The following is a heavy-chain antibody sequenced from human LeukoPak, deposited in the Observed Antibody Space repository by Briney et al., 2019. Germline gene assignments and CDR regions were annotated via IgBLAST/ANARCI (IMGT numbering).Heavy chain of an antibody. Sequence: GGSLRLSCAASGFTFSSYAMSWVRQAPGKGLEWVSAISGSGDSTYYAGSVRGRFTISRDNSKSTLSLQMNSLRAEDTAVYYCAELGITMIGGVWGKGTTVTISS. CDR2: ISGSGDST. CDR3: AELGITMIGGV. J-gene: IGHJ6*04. D-gene: IGHD3-10*02. V-gene: IGHV3-23*01. CDR1: GFTFSSYA.